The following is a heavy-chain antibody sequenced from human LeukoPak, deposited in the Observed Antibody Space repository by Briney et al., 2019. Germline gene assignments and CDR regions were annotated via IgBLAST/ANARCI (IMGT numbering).Heavy chain of an antibody. V-gene: IGHV3-48*01. Sequence: PGGSLRLSCAASGFTFSTYSMNWVRQAPGKGLEWVSYISSSGSTIYYADSVKGRFTISRDKAKNSLYPQMNSLRAEDTAVYYCARGVPDAIGYFQHWGQGTLVTVSS. J-gene: IGHJ1*01. D-gene: IGHD2-2*01. CDR1: GFTFSTYS. CDR3: ARGVPDAIGYFQH. CDR2: ISSSGSTI.